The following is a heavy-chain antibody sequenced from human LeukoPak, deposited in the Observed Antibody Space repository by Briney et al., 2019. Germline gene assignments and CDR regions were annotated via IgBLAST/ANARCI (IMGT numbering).Heavy chain of an antibody. V-gene: IGHV3-30*02. CDR1: GFTFSSYG. CDR2: IRYDGSNK. Sequence: GGSLRLSCAAPGFTFSSYGMHWVRQAPGKGLEWVAFIRYDGSNKYYADSVKGRSTISRDNSKNTLYLQMNSLRAEDTAVYYCAKDPEGSSWLAAYYYYYDYMDVWGKGTAVTVSS. D-gene: IGHD6-13*01. CDR3: AKDPEGSSWLAAYYYYYDYMDV. J-gene: IGHJ6*03.